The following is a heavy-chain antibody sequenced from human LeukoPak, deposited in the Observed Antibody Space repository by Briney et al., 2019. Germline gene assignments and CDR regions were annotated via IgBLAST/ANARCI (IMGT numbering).Heavy chain of an antibody. Sequence: SQTLSLTCAISGDSVSSNRAAWNWIRQSPTRGLEWLGRTYHRSKWYNDYAASVKSRITLNPDTSKNQFSLHLNSVTPEDTAVYYCARGRVDTAIHGGGGVYYYYYGMDVWGRGTTVTVSS. CDR1: GDSVSSNRAA. CDR2: TYHRSKWYN. J-gene: IGHJ6*02. V-gene: IGHV6-1*01. D-gene: IGHD5-18*01. CDR3: ARGRVDTAIHGGGGVYYYYYGMDV.